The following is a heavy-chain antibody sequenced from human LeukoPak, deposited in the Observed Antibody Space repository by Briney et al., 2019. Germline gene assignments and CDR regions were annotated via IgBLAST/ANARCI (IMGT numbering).Heavy chain of an antibody. Sequence: GRSLRLSCAASGFTFSRCGMSWVRQAPGKGLEWVSSVSDSGGTVLYADSVKGRFTMSRDNSKNTLYLQTNSLRVDDTAVYYCARGPYYSDGGGSSRRNYDYYGMDVWGQGTTVTVSS. J-gene: IGHJ6*02. CDR2: VSDSGGTV. CDR1: GFTFSRCG. V-gene: IGHV3-23*01. CDR3: ARGPYYSDGGGSSRRNYDYYGMDV. D-gene: IGHD3-22*01.